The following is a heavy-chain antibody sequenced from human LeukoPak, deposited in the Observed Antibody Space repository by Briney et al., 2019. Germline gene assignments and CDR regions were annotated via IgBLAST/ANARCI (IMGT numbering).Heavy chain of an antibody. V-gene: IGHV4-38-2*02. CDR1: GYSISSGYY. Sequence: SETLSLTCAVSGYSISSGYYWGWIRQPPGKGLEWIGSIYHSGSTYYNPSLKSRVTISVDTSKNQLSLKLISVTAADTAVYYCARDKEGSFDYWGQGTLVTVSS. J-gene: IGHJ4*02. CDR2: IYHSGST. CDR3: ARDKEGSFDY.